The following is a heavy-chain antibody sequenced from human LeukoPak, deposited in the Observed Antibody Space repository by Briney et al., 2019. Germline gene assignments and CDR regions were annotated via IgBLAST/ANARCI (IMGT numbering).Heavy chain of an antibody. J-gene: IGHJ3*02. CDR1: GGTFSSYA. CDR2: IIPIFGTA. CDR3: ARKVGAKSPGAFDI. Sequence: SVTVSCTASGGTFSSYAISWVRQAPGQGLEWMGGIIPIFGTANYAQKFQGRVTITADESTSTAYMELSSLRSEDTAVYYCARKVGAKSPGAFDIWGQGAMVTVSS. V-gene: IGHV1-69*13. D-gene: IGHD1-26*01.